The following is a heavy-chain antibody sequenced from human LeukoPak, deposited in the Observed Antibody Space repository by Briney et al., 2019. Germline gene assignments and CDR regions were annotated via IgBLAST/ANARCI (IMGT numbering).Heavy chain of an antibody. CDR3: AKDLGQALETTVTTNFDY. Sequence: PGGTLRLSCAASGFTFRSYDMSWVRQAPGKGLEWVSGISGSGGSTYYADSVKGRFTISRDNSKNTLYLQMNSLRAEDTAVYYCAKDLGQALETTVTTNFDYWGQGTLVTVSS. CDR2: ISGSGGST. V-gene: IGHV3-23*01. J-gene: IGHJ4*02. CDR1: GFTFRSYD. D-gene: IGHD4-17*01.